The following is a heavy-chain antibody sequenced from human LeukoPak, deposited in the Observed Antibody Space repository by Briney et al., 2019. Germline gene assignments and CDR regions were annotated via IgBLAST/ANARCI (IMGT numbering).Heavy chain of an antibody. Sequence: GASVTVSCTASGYTSTSYGISWVRQAPGQGLEWMGCIAAYNGETNYAQKFQDTVTMTTDTSTSTAYMELRSLRSDDTAVYYCARAGSNSNYPSEIRFDPWGQGTLVTVSS. CDR1: GYTSTSYG. D-gene: IGHD4-11*01. CDR3: ARAGSNSNYPSEIRFDP. V-gene: IGHV1-18*01. J-gene: IGHJ5*02. CDR2: IAAYNGET.